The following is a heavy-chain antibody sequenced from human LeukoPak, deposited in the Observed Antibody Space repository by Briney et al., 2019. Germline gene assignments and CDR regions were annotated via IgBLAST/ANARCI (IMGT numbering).Heavy chain of an antibody. CDR1: GFTLSNYW. CDR3: ARHSAGYTTFFDY. CDR2: IMQDGSEK. D-gene: IGHD5-24*01. V-gene: IGHV3-7*04. J-gene: IGHJ4*02. Sequence: PGPSLTLACAPSGFTLSNYWITSVSRAPGNGREWVANIMQDGSEKYYVDSVKGRFTISRDNAKNSLYLQMNSLRAEDTAVYYCARHSAGYTTFFDYWGQGTLVTVSS.